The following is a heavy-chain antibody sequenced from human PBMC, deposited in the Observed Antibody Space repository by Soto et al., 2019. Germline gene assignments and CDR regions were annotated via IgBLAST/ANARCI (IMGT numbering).Heavy chain of an antibody. CDR2: ISGSGDNT. V-gene: IGHV3-23*01. J-gene: IGHJ6*02. CDR1: GFTFSSYA. Sequence: EVQLLESGGGLVQPGGSLRLSCAASGFTFSSYAMGWVRQAPGKGLEWVSAISGSGDNTYYADSVKGRFTISRDNSKNSLYLQMNSLRAEDTSVYYCPNRPPLDVWGQGTTVTVSS. CDR3: PNRPPLDV.